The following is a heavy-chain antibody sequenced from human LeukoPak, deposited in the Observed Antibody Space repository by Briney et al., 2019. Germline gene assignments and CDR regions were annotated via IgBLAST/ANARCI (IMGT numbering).Heavy chain of an antibody. CDR3: ARHQEGEYSSGWYYDF. J-gene: IGHJ4*02. Sequence: SSETLSLTCSVSGGSISSSSSYWGWIRQPPGKGLEWIGSINDSGSTYYSPSLKSRVTTSVDTSKNQFSLRLSSVSAADTAVYYCARHQEGEYSSGWYYDFWGQGTLVTVSS. D-gene: IGHD6-19*01. V-gene: IGHV4-39*01. CDR1: GGSISSSSSY. CDR2: INDSGST.